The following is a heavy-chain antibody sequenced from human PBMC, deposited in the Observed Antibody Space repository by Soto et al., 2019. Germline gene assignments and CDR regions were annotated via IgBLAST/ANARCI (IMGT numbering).Heavy chain of an antibody. J-gene: IGHJ3*01. V-gene: IGHV3-74*01. CDR3: ARGDRGAFDL. CDR1: GFTFSYYW. D-gene: IGHD2-21*02. Sequence: EVPLVESEGGLVQPGGSLRLSCAASGFTFSYYWMHWVRQAPGQGLVWFSRIHSDGSSTTYADSVKGRFTISRDNAKNTLYLQMNSLRAEDTAVYYCARGDRGAFDLWGQGTMVTVSS. CDR2: IHSDGSST.